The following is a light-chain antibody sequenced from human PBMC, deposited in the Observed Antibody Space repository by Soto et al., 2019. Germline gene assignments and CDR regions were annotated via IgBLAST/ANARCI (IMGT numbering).Light chain of an antibody. CDR3: SSYTSRNTLDYV. J-gene: IGLJ1*01. CDR1: SSDVGGFNF. V-gene: IGLV2-8*01. CDR2: GVT. Sequence: QSALTQPPSASGSPGQSVTISCTGTSSDVGGFNFVSWYQQHPGKAPKPLIYGVTKRPSGVPDRFSASKSGNTASLTVSGLQAEDEADYYCSSYTSRNTLDYVFGTGTKLTVL.